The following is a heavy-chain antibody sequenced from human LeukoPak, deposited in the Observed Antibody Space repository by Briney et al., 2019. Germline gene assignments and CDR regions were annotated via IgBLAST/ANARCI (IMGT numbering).Heavy chain of an antibody. Sequence: GGSLRLSCVASGFTFSSYSMNWVRQSPEKGLEWFAAISSSVGSTYYADSVKGRFTISRDNSQNTLSLQMNNLGADDTAVYYCAKNPNRSGWYQDYWGQGTLVIVSS. CDR1: GFTFSSYS. D-gene: IGHD6-19*01. J-gene: IGHJ4*02. CDR3: AKNPNRSGWYQDY. CDR2: ISSSVGST. V-gene: IGHV3-23*01.